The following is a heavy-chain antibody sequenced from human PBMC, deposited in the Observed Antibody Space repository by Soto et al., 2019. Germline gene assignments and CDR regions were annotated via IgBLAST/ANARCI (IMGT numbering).Heavy chain of an antibody. D-gene: IGHD2-21*01. CDR2: IYYSGST. Sequence: TSETLSLTYTVSGGSISSDDWSWIRQPPGKGLEWIGYIYYSGSTKYNPSLKSRVTISVDTSKNQFSLKVSSVTAADTAVYYCAGRRGRHRDQNWFDPWGQGTLVPVSS. CDR3: AGRRGRHRDQNWFDP. V-gene: IGHV4-59*01. CDR1: GGSISSDD. J-gene: IGHJ5*02.